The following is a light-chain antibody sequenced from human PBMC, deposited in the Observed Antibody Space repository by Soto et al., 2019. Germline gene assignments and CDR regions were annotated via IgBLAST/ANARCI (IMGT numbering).Light chain of an antibody. CDR1: QSVSSWY. J-gene: IGKJ2*01. Sequence: ESMLTQSPGTLSLSPGERATLSCKTSQSVSSWYLTWYQQKPGQAPRLLIYGAYIRATGIPDRLSGSGSGTDFTLTISRLEPEDSAVYYCQQFGGSPPAFTFGQGTKLEI. CDR2: GAY. CDR3: QQFGGSPPAFT. V-gene: IGKV3-20*01.